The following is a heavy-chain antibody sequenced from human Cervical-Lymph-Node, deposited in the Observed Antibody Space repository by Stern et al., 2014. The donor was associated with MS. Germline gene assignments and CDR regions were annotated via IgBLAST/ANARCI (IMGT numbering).Heavy chain of an antibody. D-gene: IGHD2-21*01. V-gene: IGHV1-69*09. Sequence: VQLVQSGAEVRKPGSSVRVSCKTSGGTFSSYTISWVRQVPGQGLEWMGRNIPMYDIANYAQKFQGRVTITADKSTSTAYMELSSLRSEDTAVYYCARVPLVVLVPTRGDAFDIWGQGTMVTVSS. J-gene: IGHJ3*02. CDR1: GGTFSSYT. CDR3: ARVPLVVLVPTRGDAFDI. CDR2: NIPMYDIA.